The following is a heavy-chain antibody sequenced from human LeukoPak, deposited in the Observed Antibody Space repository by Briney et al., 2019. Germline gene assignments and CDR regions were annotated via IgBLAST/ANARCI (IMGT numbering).Heavy chain of an antibody. CDR3: AIRYSSSWYEGNWFDP. Sequence: SVKVSCKASGGTFSSYAISWVRQAPGQGLEWMGGIIPIFGTANYAQKFQGRVTITTDESTSTAYMELSSLRSEDTAVYYCAIRYSSSWYEGNWFDPWGQGTLVTVSS. J-gene: IGHJ5*02. D-gene: IGHD6-13*01. CDR1: GGTFSSYA. V-gene: IGHV1-69*05. CDR2: IIPIFGTA.